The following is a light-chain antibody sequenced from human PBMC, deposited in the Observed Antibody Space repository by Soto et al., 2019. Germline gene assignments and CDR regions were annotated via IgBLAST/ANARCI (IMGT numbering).Light chain of an antibody. J-gene: IGKJ1*01. CDR3: QHYNNWPPWT. Sequence: IVLTQSPGTLSLSPGERATFSCRASQSVSSNLAWYQQKPGQAPRLLIYGASIRATGIPARFSGSGSGTEFTLTISSLQSEDFAVYYCQHYNNWPPWTFGQGTKVDI. CDR1: QSVSSN. V-gene: IGKV3-15*01. CDR2: GAS.